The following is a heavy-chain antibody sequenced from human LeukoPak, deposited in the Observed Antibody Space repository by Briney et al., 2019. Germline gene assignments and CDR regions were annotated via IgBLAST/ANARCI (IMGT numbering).Heavy chain of an antibody. Sequence: SETLPLTCTVSGGSISSGGYYWSWIRQHPGKTLEWIGYIYYSGSTNYNPSLKSRVTISVDTSKNQFSLKLSSVTAADTAVYYCARDWRNGRGRSNYYGMDVWGQGTTVTVSS. CDR3: ARDWRNGRGRSNYYGMDV. D-gene: IGHD2-8*01. J-gene: IGHJ6*02. V-gene: IGHV4-61*08. CDR1: GGSISSGGYY. CDR2: IYYSGST.